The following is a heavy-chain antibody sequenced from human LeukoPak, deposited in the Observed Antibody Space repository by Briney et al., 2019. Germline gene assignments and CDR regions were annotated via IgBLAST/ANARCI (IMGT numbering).Heavy chain of an antibody. J-gene: IGHJ4*02. CDR3: AKSDGGYGFDY. CDR2: ISWNSGSI. Sequence: GGSLRLSCAASGFTFDDYAMHWVRQAPGKGLEWVSGISWNSGSIGYADSVKGRFTISRDNAKNSLYLQMNSLRAEDTALYYCAKSDGGYGFDYWGQGTLVTVSS. V-gene: IGHV3-9*01. D-gene: IGHD4-17*01. CDR1: GFTFDDYA.